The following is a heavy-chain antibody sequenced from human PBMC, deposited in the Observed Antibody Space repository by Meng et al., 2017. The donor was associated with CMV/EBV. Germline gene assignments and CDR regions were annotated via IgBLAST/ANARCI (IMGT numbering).Heavy chain of an antibody. CDR1: GFTLRNYW. J-gene: IGHJ4*02. V-gene: IGHV3-74*01. CDR2: VNSDASST. CDR3: ARDAGGEQLGLEY. Sequence: GESLKISCAASGFTLRNYWIHWVRQAPGKGLMWVSRVNSDASSTNYADSVKGRFTISRDNSQNTVYLQMNSLKAEDTAVYYCARDAGGEQLGLEYWGQGTLVTVSS. D-gene: IGHD6-13*01.